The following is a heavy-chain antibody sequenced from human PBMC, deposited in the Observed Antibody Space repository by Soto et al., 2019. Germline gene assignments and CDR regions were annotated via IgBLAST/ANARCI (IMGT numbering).Heavy chain of an antibody. D-gene: IGHD5-12*01. V-gene: IGHV4-4*03. Sequence: PETLSLTCAVSGDSISSSNWWTWVRQPPGKGLEWIGDIYQTGITNSNPSLKSRVTVSIDKSKNQFSLKLTSVTAADTAVYYCATYSASGLYYYFALDVWGQGTTVTVYS. J-gene: IGHJ6*02. CDR3: ATYSASGLYYYFALDV. CDR2: IYQTGIT. CDR1: GDSISSSNW.